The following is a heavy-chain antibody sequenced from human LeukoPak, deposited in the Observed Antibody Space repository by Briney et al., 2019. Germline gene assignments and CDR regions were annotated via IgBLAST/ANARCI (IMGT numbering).Heavy chain of an antibody. CDR3: ARELSGNYGY. D-gene: IGHD3-10*01. CDR1: GDRVSDSSYY. CDR2: VFYTGST. Sequence: KTSETLSLTCSVSGDRVSDSSYYWAWIRQPPGKGPEWIASVFYTGSTYHSPSLKSRVTMTVDTSRDQFSLKLQSVTAADTAVYFCARELSGNYGYWGQGILVTVSS. V-gene: IGHV4-39*07. J-gene: IGHJ4*02.